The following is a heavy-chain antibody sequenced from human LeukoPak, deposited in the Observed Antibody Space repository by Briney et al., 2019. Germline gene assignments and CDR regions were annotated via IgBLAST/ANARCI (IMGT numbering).Heavy chain of an antibody. J-gene: IGHJ4*02. V-gene: IGHV3-73*01. CDR2: IDTRDKGLAT. Sequence: GGSLKLPCAGFGFIFSDCAIHWVRQASGKGLECVGHIDTRDKGLATAYAASVRGRFAISRDDSESTAYLQMTGLKTEDTAVYFCTRDGGSWSHLDYWGQGALVTVSS. CDR1: GFIFSDCA. D-gene: IGHD2-15*01. CDR3: TRDGGSWSHLDY.